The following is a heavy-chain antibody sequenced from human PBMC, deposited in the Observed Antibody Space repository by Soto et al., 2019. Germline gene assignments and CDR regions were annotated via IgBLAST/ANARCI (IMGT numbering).Heavy chain of an antibody. CDR1: GFTFSSYG. Sequence: HPGGSLRLSCAASGFTFSSYGMHWVRQAPGKGLEWVAVISYDGSNKYYADSVKGRFTISRDNSKNTLYLQMNSLRAEDTAVYYCAKEGPFVAVAGESVPAYFDYWGQGTLVTVSS. D-gene: IGHD6-19*01. CDR3: AKEGPFVAVAGESVPAYFDY. CDR2: ISYDGSNK. V-gene: IGHV3-30*18. J-gene: IGHJ4*02.